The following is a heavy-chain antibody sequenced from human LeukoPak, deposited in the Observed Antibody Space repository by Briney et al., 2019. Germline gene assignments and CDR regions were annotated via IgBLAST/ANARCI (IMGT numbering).Heavy chain of an antibody. J-gene: IGHJ5*02. D-gene: IGHD5-18*01. CDR2: INHSGST. Sequence: PSETLSLTCAVYGGSFSGYYWSWIRQPPGKGLEWIGEINHSGSTNYNPSLKSRVTISVDTSKNQFSLKLSSVTAADTAVYYCTRSGKDRGYSYGYGDGTTWFDPWGQGTLVTVPS. CDR1: GGSFSGYY. V-gene: IGHV4-34*01. CDR3: TRSGKDRGYSYGYGDGTTWFDP.